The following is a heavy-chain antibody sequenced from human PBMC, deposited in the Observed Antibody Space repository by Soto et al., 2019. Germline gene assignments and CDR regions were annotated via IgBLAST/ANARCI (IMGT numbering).Heavy chain of an antibody. Sequence: ASVKVSCKASGYTFSNFGITWVRQAPGQGLEWMGWISAHNGNRNYAKKFQDRVTMTAXTXXNTAYMELRNLRSEETAVYFCARVTMMFEGGNAFDIWGQGTMVTVS. J-gene: IGHJ3*02. CDR1: GYTFSNFG. D-gene: IGHD3-22*01. V-gene: IGHV1-18*04. CDR3: ARVTMMFEGGNAFDI. CDR2: ISAHNGNR.